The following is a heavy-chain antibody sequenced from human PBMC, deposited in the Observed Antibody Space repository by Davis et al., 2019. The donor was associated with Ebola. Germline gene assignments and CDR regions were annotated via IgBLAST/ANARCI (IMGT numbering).Heavy chain of an antibody. D-gene: IGHD3-22*01. V-gene: IGHV1-2*02. J-gene: IGHJ4*02. CDR1: GYTFTSYG. Sequence: VKVSCKASGYTFTSYGISWVRQAPGQGLEWMGWINPNSGGTNYAQKFQGRVTMTRDTSISTAYMELSRLRSDDTAVYYCARVVDSSGEDHWGQGTLVTVSS. CDR3: ARVVDSSGEDH. CDR2: INPNSGGT.